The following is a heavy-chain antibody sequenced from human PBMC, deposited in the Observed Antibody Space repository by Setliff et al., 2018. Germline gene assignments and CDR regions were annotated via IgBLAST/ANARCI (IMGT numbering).Heavy chain of an antibody. D-gene: IGHD3-16*01. CDR2: IYYSGST. V-gene: IGHV4-31*03. CDR3: ARTPFGGVRRTEYMDV. Sequence: SETLSLTCTVSGGSINSGGYYWSWIRQHPGKGLEWIGYIYYSGSTDYNPSLKSRVTILVDTSKNQFSLKLSSVTAADTAVYYCARTPFGGVRRTEYMDVWGKGTTVTVSS. J-gene: IGHJ6*03. CDR1: GGSINSGGYY.